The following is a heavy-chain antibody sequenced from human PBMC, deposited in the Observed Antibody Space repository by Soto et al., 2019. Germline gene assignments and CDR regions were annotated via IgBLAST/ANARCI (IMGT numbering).Heavy chain of an antibody. J-gene: IGHJ6*02. CDR2: ISYDGSKK. V-gene: IGHV3-30-3*01. Sequence: QVQLVESGGGVVQPGRSLRLSCAASGFTFSNYGLRWVRQAPGKGLEWVATISYDGSKKYYADPVKGRFTISRDTSKSTLYLQMNRLKAEDTAMYYCAIEYSYGMDVWGQGTTVTVSS. D-gene: IGHD2-15*01. CDR1: GFTFSNYG. CDR3: AIEYSYGMDV.